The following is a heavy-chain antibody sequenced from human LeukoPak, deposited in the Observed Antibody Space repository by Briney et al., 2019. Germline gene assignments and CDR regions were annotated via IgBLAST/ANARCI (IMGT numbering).Heavy chain of an antibody. CDR2: ISYDGSNK. CDR3: ARDRGVVIMSSNDY. CDR1: GFTFSSYA. D-gene: IGHD3-3*01. V-gene: IGHV3-30-3*01. J-gene: IGHJ4*02. Sequence: GRSLRLSCAASGFTFSSYAMHWVRQAPGKGLEWVAVISYDGSNKYYADSVKGRFTISRDNSKNTLYLQMNSLRAEDTAVYYCARDRGVVIMSSNDYWGQGTLVTVSS.